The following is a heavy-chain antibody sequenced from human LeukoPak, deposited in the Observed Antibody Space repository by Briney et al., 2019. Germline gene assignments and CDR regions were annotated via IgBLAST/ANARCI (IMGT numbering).Heavy chain of an antibody. CDR3: AKVHGARPVGAFDI. V-gene: IGHV3-21*01. Sequence: PGGSLRLSCAASGFTFSSYSMNWVRQAPGKGLEWVSSISSSSSYIYYADSVKGRFTISRDNAKNTLYLQMNSLRAEDTAVYYCAKVHGARPVGAFDIWGQGTMVTVSS. CDR2: ISSSSSYI. J-gene: IGHJ3*02. D-gene: IGHD3-10*01. CDR1: GFTFSSYS.